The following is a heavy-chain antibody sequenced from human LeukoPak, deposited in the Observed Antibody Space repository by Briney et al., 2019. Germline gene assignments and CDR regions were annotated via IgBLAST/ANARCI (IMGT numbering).Heavy chain of an antibody. V-gene: IGHV3-48*01. Sequence: PGGSLRLSCAASGFTFSNLAMNWVRQAPGKGLDWVSYISSTSSTIYYGDSVKGRFTISRDNAKKSLYLQMSSLRAEDTAVYYCARIHYYDSSGYSSPYDDAFDIWGQGTMVTVSS. D-gene: IGHD3-22*01. CDR3: ARIHYYDSSGYSSPYDDAFDI. J-gene: IGHJ3*02. CDR2: ISSTSSTI. CDR1: GFTFSNLA.